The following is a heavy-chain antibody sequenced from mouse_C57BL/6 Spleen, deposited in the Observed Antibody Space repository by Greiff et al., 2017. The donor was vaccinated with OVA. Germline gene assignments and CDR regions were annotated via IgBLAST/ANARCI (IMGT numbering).Heavy chain of an antibody. CDR1: GYTFTSYW. Sequence: VKLQQPGAELVKPGASVKMSCKASGYTFTSYWITWVKQRPGQGLEWIGDIYPGSGSTNYNEKFKSKATLTVDTSSSTAYMQLSSLTSEDSAVYYCARDYYDYDGLDYWGQGTTLTVSS. V-gene: IGHV1-55*01. CDR2: IYPGSGST. D-gene: IGHD2-4*01. CDR3: ARDYYDYDGLDY. J-gene: IGHJ2*01.